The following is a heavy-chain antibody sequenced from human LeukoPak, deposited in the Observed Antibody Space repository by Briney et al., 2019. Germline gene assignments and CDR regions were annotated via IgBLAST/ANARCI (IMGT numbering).Heavy chain of an antibody. CDR2: IKQDGSEK. J-gene: IGHJ2*01. V-gene: IGHV3-7*01. Sequence: GGSLRLSCAASGFTFSSYWMSWVRQAPGKGLEWVANIKQDGSEKYYVDSVKGRFSISRDNAKNSLYLQMNSLRAEDTAVYYCARGLERPTYYDFWSGDGGRGTLVTVSS. CDR1: GFTFSSYW. D-gene: IGHD3-3*01. CDR3: ARGLERPTYYDFWSGD.